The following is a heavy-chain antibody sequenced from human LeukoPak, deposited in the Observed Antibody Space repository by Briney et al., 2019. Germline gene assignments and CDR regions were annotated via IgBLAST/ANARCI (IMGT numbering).Heavy chain of an antibody. Sequence: GGSLRLSRAASGFTFSSYAMSWVRQAPGKGLEWVSYISRSGTTIYYADSVKGRFTISRDNAKNSLYLQMNSLRAEDTAVYYCASSDSSGYYHDAFDIWGQGTMVTVSS. CDR3: ASSDSSGYYHDAFDI. CDR2: ISRSGTTI. CDR1: GFTFSSYA. J-gene: IGHJ3*02. V-gene: IGHV3-48*03. D-gene: IGHD3-22*01.